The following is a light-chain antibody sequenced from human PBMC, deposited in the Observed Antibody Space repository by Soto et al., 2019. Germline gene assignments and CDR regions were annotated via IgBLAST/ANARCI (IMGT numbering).Light chain of an antibody. J-gene: IGLJ3*02. V-gene: IGLV2-8*01. CDR2: EVT. Sequence: QSALTQPPSASGSPGQSVTISCTGTSSDVGGYNYVSWYQQHPGKVPKLMIYEVTKRPSGVPDRFSGSKSGNTASLTVSGLQAEDEADYYCSSYAGSNILVFGGGTKVTFL. CDR3: SSYAGSNILV. CDR1: SSDVGGYNY.